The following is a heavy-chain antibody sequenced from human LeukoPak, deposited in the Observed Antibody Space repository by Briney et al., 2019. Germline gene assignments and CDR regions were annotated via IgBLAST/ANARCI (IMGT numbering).Heavy chain of an antibody. J-gene: IGHJ4*02. CDR2: ISAYNGNT. Sequence: ASVKVSCTASGYTFTSYGISWVRQAPGRRHEWMGWISAYNGNTNYAQKLQGRVTMTTDTSTSTAYMELRSLRSDDTAVYYCARDRGVGSSSWYSFDYWGQGALVTVSS. CDR1: GYTFTSYG. V-gene: IGHV1-18*01. D-gene: IGHD6-13*01. CDR3: ARDRGVGSSSWYSFDY.